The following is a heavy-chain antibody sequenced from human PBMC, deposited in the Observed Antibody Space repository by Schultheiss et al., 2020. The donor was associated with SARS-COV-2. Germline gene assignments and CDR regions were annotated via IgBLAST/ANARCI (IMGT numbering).Heavy chain of an antibody. J-gene: IGHJ4*02. V-gene: IGHV3-23*01. CDR1: GFTFSSYA. CDR3: ARGAQLFDY. D-gene: IGHD5-18*01. Sequence: GGSLRLSCAASGFTFSSYAMSWVRQAPGKGLEWVSLISGSGGFTDYADSVKGRFTISRDNAKNSLYLQMNSLRAEDTAVYYCARGAQLFDYWGQGTLVTVSS. CDR2: ISGSGGFT.